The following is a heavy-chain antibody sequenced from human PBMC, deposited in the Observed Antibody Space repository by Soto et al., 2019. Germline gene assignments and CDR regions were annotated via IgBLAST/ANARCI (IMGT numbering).Heavy chain of an antibody. V-gene: IGHV3-23*01. CDR3: ARDRHGITMVRGVLDWFDP. D-gene: IGHD3-10*01. CDR1: GFTFSSYA. Sequence: PGGSLRLSCAASGFTFSSYAMSWVRQAPWKGLEWVSAISGSGGSTYYADSVKGRFTISRDNSKNTLYLQMNSLRAEGTAVYYCARDRHGITMVRGVLDWFDPWGQGTLVTVST. J-gene: IGHJ5*02. CDR2: ISGSGGST.